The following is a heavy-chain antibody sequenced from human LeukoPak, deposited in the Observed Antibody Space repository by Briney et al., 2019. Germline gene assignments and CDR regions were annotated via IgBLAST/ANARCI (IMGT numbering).Heavy chain of an antibody. CDR3: AREEATCGGDCYDY. CDR1: GFTFHNYE. D-gene: IGHD2-21*02. V-gene: IGHV3-48*03. CDR2: ISRNADAI. J-gene: IGHJ4*02. Sequence: GGSLRLSCAASGFTFHNYEFNWVRQAPGKGLEWISYISRNADAIYLAPSVRGRFSMPRDNAKSSLFLRMTSLRAEDTAVYYCAREEATCGGDCYDYWGQGTLVTVSS.